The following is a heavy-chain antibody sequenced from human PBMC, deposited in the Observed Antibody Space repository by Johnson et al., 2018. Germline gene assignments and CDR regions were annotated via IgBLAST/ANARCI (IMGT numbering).Heavy chain of an antibody. Sequence: GQLVETGGGLVQPGRSLRLSCAASGFTFDDYAMHWVRQAPGKGLEWVSGISWNSGSIGYADSVKGRFTISRDNAKNSLYLPMNSLRAEETALYYCAKSYGSSGYYPDAFDIWGQGTMVTVSS. CDR2: ISWNSGSI. V-gene: IGHV3-9*01. CDR1: GFTFDDYA. J-gene: IGHJ3*02. CDR3: AKSYGSSGYYPDAFDI. D-gene: IGHD3-22*01.